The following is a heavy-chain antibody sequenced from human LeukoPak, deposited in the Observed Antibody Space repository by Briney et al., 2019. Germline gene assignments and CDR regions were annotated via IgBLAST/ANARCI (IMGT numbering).Heavy chain of an antibody. Sequence: ASVKVSCKASGYTFTSYYMHWVRQAPGQGLEWMGIINPRGDGTTYAQKFQGRVTMTRDTSTSTVYMELCSLRSEDTAVYYCARDTQYYYDSSVYSSLLGGYGRDVWGQGPTVTVSS. CDR2: INPRGDGT. CDR3: ARDTQYYYDSSVYSSLLGGYGRDV. D-gene: IGHD3-22*01. V-gene: IGHV1-46*01. CDR1: GYTFTSYY. J-gene: IGHJ6*02.